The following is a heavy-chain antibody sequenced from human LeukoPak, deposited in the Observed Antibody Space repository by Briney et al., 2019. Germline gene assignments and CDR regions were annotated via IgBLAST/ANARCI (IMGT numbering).Heavy chain of an antibody. J-gene: IGHJ4*02. V-gene: IGHV1-46*01. CDR2: IDPSDGRP. D-gene: IGHD6-19*01. Sequence: GASVKVSFTASGYTFTNYYIHWVRQAPGQGLEWMGMIDPSDGRPTYGQNFQGSVTMTKDTSTSTVYMELSSLRSEDTAVYYCARDRSSSGWLYFDYWGQGPVTTVSS. CDR1: GYTFTNYY. CDR3: ARDRSSSGWLYFDY.